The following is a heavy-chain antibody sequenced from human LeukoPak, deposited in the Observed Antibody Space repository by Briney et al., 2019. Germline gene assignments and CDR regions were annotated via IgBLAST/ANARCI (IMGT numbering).Heavy chain of an antibody. CDR3: SRSLEY. V-gene: IGHV3-7*01. CDR1: GFTFSHYW. Sequence: QAGGSLRLSCTASGFTFSHYWMDWVRQAPGKGLEWVANINQDGSVKYYVDSVKGRFTISRDNTKNSLSPRMDSLRDDDTAVYYCSRSLEYSGQGTLVTVSS. J-gene: IGHJ4*02. CDR2: INQDGSVK.